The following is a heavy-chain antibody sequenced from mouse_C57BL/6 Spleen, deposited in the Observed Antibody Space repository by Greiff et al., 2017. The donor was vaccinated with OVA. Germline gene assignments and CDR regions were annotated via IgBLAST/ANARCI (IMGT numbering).Heavy chain of an antibody. D-gene: IGHD1-1*01. Sequence: VKLVESGAELVRPGTSVKMSCQASGYTFTNYWIGWAKQRPGHVLAWIGDIYPGGGYTNYNEKFTGKATLTADKSSSTAYMQFSSLTSEDSAIYYCARGSRTSPMDYWGQGTSVTVSS. J-gene: IGHJ4*01. CDR1: GYTFTNYW. V-gene: IGHV1-63*01. CDR2: IYPGGGYT. CDR3: ARGSRTSPMDY.